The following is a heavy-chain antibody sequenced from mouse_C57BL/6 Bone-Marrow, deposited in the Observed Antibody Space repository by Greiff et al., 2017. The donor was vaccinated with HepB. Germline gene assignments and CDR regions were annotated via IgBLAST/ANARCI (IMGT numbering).Heavy chain of an antibody. CDR1: GFTFSDYG. CDR2: ISSGSSTI. Sequence: EVKLVESGGGLVKHGGSLKLSCAASGFTFSDYGMHWVRQAPEKGLEWVAYISSGSSTIYYADTVKGRFTISRDNAKNTLFLQMTSLRSEDTAMYYCARSGDCWGQGTTLTVSS. V-gene: IGHV5-17*01. J-gene: IGHJ2*01. CDR3: ARSGDC.